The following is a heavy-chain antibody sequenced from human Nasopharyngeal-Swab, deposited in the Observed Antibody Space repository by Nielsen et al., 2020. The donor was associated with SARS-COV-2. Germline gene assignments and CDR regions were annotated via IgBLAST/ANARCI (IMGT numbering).Heavy chain of an antibody. CDR1: GYTLTELS. Sequence: ASVKVSCKVSGYTLTELSMHWVQQAPGKGLEWMGGFDPEDGETIYAQKFQGRVTMTEDTSTDTAYMELSSLRSEDTAVYYCATGPAAGKGGWFDPWGQGTLVTVSS. V-gene: IGHV1-24*01. CDR3: ATGPAAGKGGWFDP. CDR2: FDPEDGET. J-gene: IGHJ5*02. D-gene: IGHD6-13*01.